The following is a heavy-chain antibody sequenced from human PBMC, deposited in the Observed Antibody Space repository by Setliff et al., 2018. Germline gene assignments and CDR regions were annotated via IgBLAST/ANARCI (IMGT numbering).Heavy chain of an antibody. D-gene: IGHD2-2*01. CDR1: SGSMRNYY. CDR3: ARARPATLAGVVPGVADFGIVV. CDR2: IYTSGST. J-gene: IGHJ6*02. V-gene: IGHV4-4*07. Sequence: SETLSLTCSVSSGSMRNYYWIWIRQPAGEGLEWIGRIYTSGSTNYNPSLKRRVTISLEMSKNQFSLTLSSVTAADTAVYYCARARPATLAGVVPGVADFGIVVWGQGTTVTVSS.